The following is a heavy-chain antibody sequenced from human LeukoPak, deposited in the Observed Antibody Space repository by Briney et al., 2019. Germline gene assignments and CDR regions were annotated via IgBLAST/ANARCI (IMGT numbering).Heavy chain of an antibody. CDR2: MNPNSGNT. V-gene: IGHV1-8*01. CDR1: GYTFASYD. J-gene: IGHJ4*02. CDR3: ARGHYYGSGSYYDY. D-gene: IGHD3-10*01. Sequence: VASVKVSCKASGYTFASYDINWVRQATGQGLEWMGWMNPNSGNTGYAQKFQGRVTMTRNTSISTAYMELSSLRSEDTAVYYCARGHYYGSGSYYDYWGQGTLVTVSS.